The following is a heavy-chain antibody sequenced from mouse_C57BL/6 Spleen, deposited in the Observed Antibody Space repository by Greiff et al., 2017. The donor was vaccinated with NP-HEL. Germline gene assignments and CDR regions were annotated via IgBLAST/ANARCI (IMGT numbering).Heavy chain of an antibody. CDR3: AIEGKYWYFDV. V-gene: IGHV5-16*01. CDR2: INYDGSST. Sequence: GKLVESEGGLVQPGSSMKLSCTASGFTFSDYYMAWVRQVPEKGLEWVANINYDGSSTYYLDSLKSRFIISRDNAKNILYLQMSSLKSEDTATYYCAIEGKYWYFDVWGTGTTVTVSS. J-gene: IGHJ1*03. CDR1: GFTFSDYY.